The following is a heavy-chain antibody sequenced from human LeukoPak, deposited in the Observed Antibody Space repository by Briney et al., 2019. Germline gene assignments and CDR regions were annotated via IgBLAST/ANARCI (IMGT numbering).Heavy chain of an antibody. V-gene: IGHV3-7*01. D-gene: IGHD3-22*01. CDR2: IKQDGSEE. CDR3: ARVHIVDDRRRYRPPDY. Sequence: HPGGSLRLSCAASGCTFSSYWMSWVRQAPGKGLEWVANIKQDGSEENYVYSVKGRFTISRDNAKNSLYLQMNSLRAADTAMSHCARVHIVDDRRRYRPPDYWGQGTLVTVSS. CDR1: GCTFSSYW. J-gene: IGHJ4*02.